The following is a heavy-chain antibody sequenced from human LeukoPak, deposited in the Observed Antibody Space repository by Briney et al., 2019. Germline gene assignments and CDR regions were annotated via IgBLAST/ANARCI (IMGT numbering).Heavy chain of an antibody. J-gene: IGHJ4*02. CDR1: GFTFSRYG. Sequence: GGSLRLSCAASGFTFSRYGMHWVRQAPGKGLEWVAFIRYDGSNKYYADSVKGRFTISRDNSKNTLYLQMNSLRAEDTAVYYCAKGITVTYSYYFDYWGQGTLVTVSS. V-gene: IGHV3-30*02. D-gene: IGHD4-17*01. CDR3: AKGITVTYSYYFDY. CDR2: IRYDGSNK.